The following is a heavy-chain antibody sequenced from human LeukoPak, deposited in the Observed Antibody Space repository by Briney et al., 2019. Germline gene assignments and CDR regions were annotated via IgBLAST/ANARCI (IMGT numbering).Heavy chain of an antibody. J-gene: IGHJ6*02. Sequence: PGGSLRLSCAASGFTFSSYSMNWVRQAPGKGLEWASYISSSSSTIYYADSVKGRFTISRDNAKNSLYLQMNSLRDEDTAVYYCAREDSGYSYGRSDLNIDYYYYYGMDVWGQGTTVTVSS. V-gene: IGHV3-48*02. CDR3: AREDSGYSYGRSDLNIDYYYYYGMDV. CDR2: ISSSSSTI. CDR1: GFTFSSYS. D-gene: IGHD5-18*01.